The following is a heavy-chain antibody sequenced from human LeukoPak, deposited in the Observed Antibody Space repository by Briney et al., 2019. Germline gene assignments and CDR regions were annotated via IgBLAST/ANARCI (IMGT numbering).Heavy chain of an antibody. CDR1: GFTFSDYY. Sequence: GGSLRLSCTASGFTFSDYYMSWIRQAPGKGLEWISYINSGANIISYADSVKGRFTISRDNPKNSLFLQMHSLRADDTAVYYCARVPAGVIGMKDAFDIWGQGTMVTVSS. D-gene: IGHD3-16*02. CDR2: INSGANII. CDR3: ARVPAGVIGMKDAFDI. V-gene: IGHV3-11*01. J-gene: IGHJ3*02.